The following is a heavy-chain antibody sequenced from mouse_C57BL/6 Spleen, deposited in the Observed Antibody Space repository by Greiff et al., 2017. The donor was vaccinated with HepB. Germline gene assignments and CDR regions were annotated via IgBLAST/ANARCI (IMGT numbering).Heavy chain of an antibody. CDR2: IYPGSGNT. V-gene: IGHV1-66*01. Sequence: QVQLKESGPELVKPGASVKISCKASGYSFTSYYIHWVKQRPGQGLEWIGWIYPGSGNTKYNEKFKGKATLTADTSSSTAYMQLSSLTSEDSAVYYCAREGITTVVATDYAMDYWGQGTSVTVSS. CDR1: GYSFTSYY. D-gene: IGHD1-1*01. CDR3: AREGITTVVATDYAMDY. J-gene: IGHJ4*01.